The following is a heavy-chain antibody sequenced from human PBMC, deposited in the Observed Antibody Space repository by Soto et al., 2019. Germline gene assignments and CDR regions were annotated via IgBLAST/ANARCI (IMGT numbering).Heavy chain of an antibody. V-gene: IGHV1-3*05. J-gene: IGHJ4*02. Sequence: QVQLVQSGAEEKKPGASVKVSCKASGYSFTSYAMHWVRQAPGQRLEWMGWINAGNGNTKYSQKFQGRVTITRDTSASTAYMELSNLRSEDAAVYYCARGIAPYYCDYWGQGTLVTVSS. CDR1: GYSFTSYA. CDR2: INAGNGNT. CDR3: ARGIAPYYCDY. D-gene: IGHD6-13*01.